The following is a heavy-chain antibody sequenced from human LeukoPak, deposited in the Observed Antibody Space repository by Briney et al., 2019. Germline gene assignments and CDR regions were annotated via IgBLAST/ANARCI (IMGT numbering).Heavy chain of an antibody. CDR1: AASFISSSHH. Sequence: PSETLSLTCTVSAASFISSSHHWGWIRQSPGKGLEWIGTVYYGRTTYYNPSLDGRVTISLDTSANHFSLQLNSVTAADTALYYCVRHDGRGGATMGAFDSWGQGSLVTVSS. D-gene: IGHD5-12*01. V-gene: IGHV4-39*01. CDR3: VRHDGRGGATMGAFDS. CDR2: VYYGRTT. J-gene: IGHJ5*01.